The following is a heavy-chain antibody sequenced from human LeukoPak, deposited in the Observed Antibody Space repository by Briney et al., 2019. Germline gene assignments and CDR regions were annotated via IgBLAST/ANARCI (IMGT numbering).Heavy chain of an antibody. J-gene: IGHJ4*02. CDR3: GTGGGITVARA. V-gene: IGHV4-39*01. CDR2: VRDSGST. Sequence: SETLSLTCRVSGGSISGSRNYWGWFRQTPGKGLEWIGSVRDSGSTYYNPPLKSRATVVADTSKNEFSLKVTSMIAADTAVYFCGTGGGITVARAWGQGTLVTVSS. D-gene: IGHD6-19*01. CDR1: GGSISGSRNY.